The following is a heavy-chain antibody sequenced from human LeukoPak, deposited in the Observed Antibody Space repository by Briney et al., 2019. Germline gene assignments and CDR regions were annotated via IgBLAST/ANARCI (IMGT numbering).Heavy chain of an antibody. D-gene: IGHD5-18*01. CDR1: GFTVSSNY. CDR3: ARDRWVDTAMENYYYYGMDV. V-gene: IGHV3-53*01. J-gene: IGHJ6*02. CDR2: IYSGGST. Sequence: PGGSLRLSCAASGFTVSSNYMSWVRQAPGKGLEWVSAIYSGGSTYYADSVKGRFTISRDNSKNTLYLQMNSLRAEDTAVYYCARDRWVDTAMENYYYYGMDVWGQGTTVTVSS.